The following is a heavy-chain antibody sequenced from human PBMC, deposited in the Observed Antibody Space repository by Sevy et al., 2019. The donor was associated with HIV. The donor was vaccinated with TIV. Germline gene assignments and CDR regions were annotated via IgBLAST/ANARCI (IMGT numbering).Heavy chain of an antibody. V-gene: IGHV3-74*01. J-gene: IGHJ4*02. CDR1: GFTSGSFY. CDR2: INSDGRLS. CDR3: AIGSAGTAQH. D-gene: IGHD6-19*01. Sequence: GGSLRLSCAASGFTSGSFYMHWVRQTPKKGLVWVSNINSDGRLSNYADSVKGRFTVSRDNAKNTQHLQMTSLGAEDTAVYYCAIGSAGTAQHWGQGILVTVSS.